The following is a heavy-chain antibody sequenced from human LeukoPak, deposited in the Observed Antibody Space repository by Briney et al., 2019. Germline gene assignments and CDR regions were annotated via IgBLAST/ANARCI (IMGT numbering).Heavy chain of an antibody. V-gene: IGHV3-21*01. CDR2: ITSSSTYR. Sequence: GGSLRLSCAASGFTFSNYNMNWVRQAPGKGLEWVSSITSSSTYRYYADSVKGRFTISRDNAKNSLYLQMNSLRAEDTAVYYCAELGITMIGGVWGKGTTVTISS. CDR3: AELGITMIGGV. D-gene: IGHD3-10*02. J-gene: IGHJ6*04. CDR1: GFTFSNYN.